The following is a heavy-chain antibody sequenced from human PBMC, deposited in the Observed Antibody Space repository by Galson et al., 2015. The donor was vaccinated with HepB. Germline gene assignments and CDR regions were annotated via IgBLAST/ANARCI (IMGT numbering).Heavy chain of an antibody. CDR1: GFTFSSYS. J-gene: IGHJ3*02. V-gene: IGHV3-48*04. D-gene: IGHD6-13*01. CDR2: IYIRSSNV. Sequence: SLRLSCAASGFTFSSYSMHWVRQAPGKGLDWVSFIYIRSSNVYYADSVKGRFTISRDNAKNSLYLQMDSLRAEDTAVYYCARESHTSSWYVNALDNWGQGTMVTVSS. CDR3: ARESHTSSWYVNALDN.